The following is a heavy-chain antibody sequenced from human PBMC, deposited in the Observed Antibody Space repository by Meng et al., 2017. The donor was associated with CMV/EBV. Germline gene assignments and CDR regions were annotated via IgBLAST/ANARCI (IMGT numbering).Heavy chain of an antibody. D-gene: IGHD6-13*01. J-gene: IGHJ4*02. Sequence: SQTLSLTCAISGDSVSSNSAAWNWIRQSPSRGLEWLRRTYYRSKWYNDYAVSVNSRITINPDTSKNQFSLQLNSVTPEDTAVYYCARAGGYSSSWYFDYWGQGTLVTVSS. CDR2: TYYRSKWYN. V-gene: IGHV6-1*01. CDR1: GDSVSSNSAA. CDR3: ARAGGYSSSWYFDY.